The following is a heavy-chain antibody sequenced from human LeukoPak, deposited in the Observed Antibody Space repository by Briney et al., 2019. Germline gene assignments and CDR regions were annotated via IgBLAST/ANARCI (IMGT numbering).Heavy chain of an antibody. V-gene: IGHV4-4*07. J-gene: IGHJ5*02. CDR1: GGSISSYY. D-gene: IGHD1-7*01. CDR3: ARAGFHSITGTTPNWFDP. CDR2: IYTSGST. Sequence: SETLSLTCTVSGGSISSYYWSWIRQPAGKGLEWIGRIYTSGSTNYNPSLKSRVTMSVDTSKNQFSLKLSSVTAADTAVYYCARAGFHSITGTTPNWFDPWGQGTLVTVSS.